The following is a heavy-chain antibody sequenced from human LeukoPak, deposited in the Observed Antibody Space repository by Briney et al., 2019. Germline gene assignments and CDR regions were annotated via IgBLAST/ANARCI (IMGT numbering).Heavy chain of an antibody. CDR2: IRSSGST. D-gene: IGHD2-8*02. V-gene: IGHV4-59*01. J-gene: IGHJ4*02. CDR1: GGSINSYY. CDR3: ARGLLVGNTGYYFDY. Sequence: PSETLSLTCTVSGGSINSYYWTWIRQPPGRGLDWIGYIRSSGSTNYHPSLKSRVTLSVDTSKNQFSLKLSSVTAADTAVYYCARGLLVGNTGYYFDYWGQGTLVTVSS.